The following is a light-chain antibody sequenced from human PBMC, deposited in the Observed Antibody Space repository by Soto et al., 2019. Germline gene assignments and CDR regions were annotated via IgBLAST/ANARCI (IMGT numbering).Light chain of an antibody. CDR2: KFS. CDR3: TQATHFPRT. CDR1: QSLVHSDGNTY. Sequence: DVVLTQTPLSSPVTLGQPASISCRSSQSLVHSDGNTYLSWLQQMPGQPPRLLIYKFSNRFSGVPDRVSGSGAGTDFTLKISRVEAEDVGIYYCTQATHFPRTFGQGTKVEI. J-gene: IGKJ1*01. V-gene: IGKV2-24*01.